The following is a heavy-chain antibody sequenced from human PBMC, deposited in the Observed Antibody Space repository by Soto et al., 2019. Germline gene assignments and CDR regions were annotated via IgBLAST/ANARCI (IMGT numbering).Heavy chain of an antibody. D-gene: IGHD6-19*01. CDR2: INHSGST. CDR3: ARGFSGWYYYYGMDV. Sequence: SLTCAVYGGSFSGYYWSWIRQPPGKGLEWIGEINHSGSTNYNPSLKSRVTISVDTSKNQFALKLSSVTAADTAVYYCARGFSGWYYYYGMDVWGQGTTVTVSS. J-gene: IGHJ6*02. V-gene: IGHV4-34*01. CDR1: GGSFSGYY.